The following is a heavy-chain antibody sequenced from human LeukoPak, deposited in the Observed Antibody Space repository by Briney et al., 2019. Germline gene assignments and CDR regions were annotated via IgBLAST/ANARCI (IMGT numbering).Heavy chain of an antibody. CDR2: INHSGST. J-gene: IGHJ4*02. Sequence: PGESLRLSCAASGFTFSDYYMSWTRQAPGKWLEWIGEINHSGSTNHNPSLKSRVTISVDTSKNQFSLKLRSVTAEDRAVYYCACTIFGGEYWGEGTLVTVSS. D-gene: IGHD3-3*01. CDR1: GFTFSDYY. CDR3: ACTIFGGEY. V-gene: IGHV4-34*08.